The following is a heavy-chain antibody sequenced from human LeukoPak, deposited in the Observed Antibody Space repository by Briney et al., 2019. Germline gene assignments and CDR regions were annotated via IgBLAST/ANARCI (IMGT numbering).Heavy chain of an antibody. CDR2: ISGSGGST. D-gene: IGHD2-8*01. CDR3: AIELYHPGAFDI. J-gene: IGHJ3*02. V-gene: IGHV3-23*01. CDR1: GFPFSSYA. Sequence: GSLRLSCAASGFPFSSYAMSWVRQAPGKGLEWVSAISGSGGSTYYADSVKGRFTISRDNSKNTLYLQMNSLRAEDTAVYYCAIELYHPGAFDIWGQGTMVTVSS.